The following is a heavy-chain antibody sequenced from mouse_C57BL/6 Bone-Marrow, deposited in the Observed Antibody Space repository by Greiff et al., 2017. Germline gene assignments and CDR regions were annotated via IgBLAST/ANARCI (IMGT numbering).Heavy chain of an antibody. CDR3: AREVYEARDY. J-gene: IGHJ4*01. CDR2: ISNGGGST. D-gene: IGHD1-1*01. Sequence: DVMLVESGGGLVQPGGSLKLSCAASGFTFSDYYMYWVRQTPEKRLEWVAYISNGGGSTYYPDTVKGRFTISRDNAKNTLYLQMSRLKSEDTAMYYCAREVYEARDYWGRGTSVTVAS. V-gene: IGHV5-12*01. CDR1: GFTFSDYY.